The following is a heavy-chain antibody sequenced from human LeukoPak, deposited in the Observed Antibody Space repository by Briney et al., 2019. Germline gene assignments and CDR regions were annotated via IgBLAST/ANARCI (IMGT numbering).Heavy chain of an antibody. Sequence: SQTLSRTCTVSGGSISSYYCNWIRQPPGKGLEWLGYISYSGNTNYNPSLKSRVTISVDTSRNQFSLKLSSVTAADTAVYFCATYTIAAGGYYYYGMDVWGQGTTVTVSS. D-gene: IGHD6-13*01. CDR1: GGSISSYY. J-gene: IGHJ6*02. V-gene: IGHV4-59*08. CDR3: ATYTIAAGGYYYYGMDV. CDR2: ISYSGNT.